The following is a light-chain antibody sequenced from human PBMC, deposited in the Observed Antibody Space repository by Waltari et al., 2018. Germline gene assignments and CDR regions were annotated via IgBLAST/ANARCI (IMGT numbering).Light chain of an antibody. CDR2: DAS. J-gene: IGKJ1*01. CDR3: QKYGTLPAT. CDR1: QRVSKY. Sequence: LVLTQSPGTLSLSPGETATLACRASQRVSKYWAWYQQKPGQAPRLLIYDASTRATGIPDRFSGSGWGTDFSLTISRLEPEDFAVYYCQKYGTLPATFGQGTKVQMK. V-gene: IGKV3-20*01.